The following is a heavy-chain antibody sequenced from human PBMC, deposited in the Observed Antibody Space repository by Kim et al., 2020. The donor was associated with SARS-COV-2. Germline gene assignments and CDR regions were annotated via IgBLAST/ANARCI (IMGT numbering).Heavy chain of an antibody. J-gene: IGHJ4*02. V-gene: IGHV4-59*01. Sequence: SETLSLTCTVSSDSMSSYYWSWIRQLPGKGLEWIGYIVYSGSTNYNPSLKSRVTISWDTSRNQFSLDLTSVIDADTAVYYCARSEGRASWHQFDYWGQGILVTVSS. CDR3: ARSEGRASWHQFDY. CDR2: IVYSGST. CDR1: SDSMSSYY.